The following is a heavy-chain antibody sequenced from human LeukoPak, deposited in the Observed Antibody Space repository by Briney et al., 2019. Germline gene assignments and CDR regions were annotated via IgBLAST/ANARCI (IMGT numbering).Heavy chain of an antibody. CDR2: INHSGST. Sequence: PSETLSLTCAVYGGSFSGYYCSWIRQPPGKGLEWIGEINHSGSTNYNPSLKRRVTISVDTAKNQFSLKLSSVTAADTAVYYCARGRRPLGIAPAGTQDRNWFDPWGQGSLVTVSS. V-gene: IGHV4-34*01. CDR1: GGSFSGYY. J-gene: IGHJ5*02. D-gene: IGHD6-13*01. CDR3: ARGRRPLGIAPAGTQDRNWFDP.